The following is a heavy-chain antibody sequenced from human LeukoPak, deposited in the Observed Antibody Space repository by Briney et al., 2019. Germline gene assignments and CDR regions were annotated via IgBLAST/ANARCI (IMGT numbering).Heavy chain of an antibody. J-gene: IGHJ4*02. CDR1: GFTFSSYV. CDR2: ISGSGGST. Sequence: PGGSLRLSCAASGFTFSSYVMSWVRQAPGKGLEWVSAISGSGGSTYYADSVKGRFTISRDKSKNTLYLQMNSLRAEDTAVYYCARSEMATILGFDYWGQGTLVTVAS. V-gene: IGHV3-23*01. CDR3: ARSEMATILGFDY. D-gene: IGHD5-24*01.